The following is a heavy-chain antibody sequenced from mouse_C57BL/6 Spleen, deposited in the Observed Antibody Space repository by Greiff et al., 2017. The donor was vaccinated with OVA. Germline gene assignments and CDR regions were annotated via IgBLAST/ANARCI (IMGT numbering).Heavy chain of an antibody. V-gene: IGHV1-53*01. Sequence: QVQLQQPGTELVKPGASVKLSCKASGYTFTSYWMHWVKQRPGQGLEWIGNINPSNGGTNYNEKFKSKATLTVDKSSSTAYMQLSSLTSEDSAVYDCAREGYDYDGYAMDDWGQGTSVTVSS. CDR1: GYTFTSYW. CDR2: INPSNGGT. J-gene: IGHJ4*01. CDR3: AREGYDYDGYAMDD. D-gene: IGHD2-4*01.